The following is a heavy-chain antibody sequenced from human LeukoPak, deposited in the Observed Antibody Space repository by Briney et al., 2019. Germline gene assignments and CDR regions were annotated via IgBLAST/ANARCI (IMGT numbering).Heavy chain of an antibody. CDR2: IIPMFGTT. D-gene: IGHD4-11*01. J-gene: IGHJ6*03. Sequence: APVKVSCKASGGTFSSYAISWVRQAPGQGLEWMGRIIPMFGTTNYAQKFQGRVTITTDESTSTAYMEVSSLRIEDTAVYYCASVTVTTWAPDGHMDVWGKGTTVTVSS. CDR1: GGTFSSYA. CDR3: ASVTVTTWAPDGHMDV. V-gene: IGHV1-69*05.